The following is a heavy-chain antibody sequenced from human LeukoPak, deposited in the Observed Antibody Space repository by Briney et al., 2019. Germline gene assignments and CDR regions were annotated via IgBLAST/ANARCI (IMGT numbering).Heavy chain of an antibody. D-gene: IGHD6-19*01. CDR2: TSYSGST. J-gene: IGHJ4*02. Sequence: SETLSLTCTVSGGSITTYYWTWIRQPPGKGLEWIGYTSYSGSTNYNPSLKSRVTISVDTTKNHVSLRLSSVTAADTAVYYCASNVAGSSFDYWGQGSLVTVSS. V-gene: IGHV4-59*08. CDR1: GGSITTYY. CDR3: ASNVAGSSFDY.